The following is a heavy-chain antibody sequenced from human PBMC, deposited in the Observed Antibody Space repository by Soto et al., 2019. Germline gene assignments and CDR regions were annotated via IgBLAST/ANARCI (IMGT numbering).Heavy chain of an antibody. CDR1: GGTFSSYA. CDR3: ARREGYYYGMDV. Sequence: SVKVSCKASGGTFSSYAISWVRQAPGQGLEWMGGIIPTFGTANYAQKFQGRVTITADESTSTAYMELSSLRSEDTAVYYCARREGYYYGMDVWGQGTTVTVSS. V-gene: IGHV1-69*13. J-gene: IGHJ6*02. D-gene: IGHD1-26*01. CDR2: IIPTFGTA.